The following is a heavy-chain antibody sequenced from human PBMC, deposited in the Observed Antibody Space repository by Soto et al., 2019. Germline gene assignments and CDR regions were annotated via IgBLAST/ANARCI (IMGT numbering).Heavy chain of an antibody. CDR1: GFTFSDYY. CDR3: AREGSYYNDSET. J-gene: IGHJ4*02. CDR2: ISSSSSYT. Sequence: GGSLRLSCAASGFTFSDYYMSWIRQTAGKGLEWLSYISSSSSYTNYADSVKGRFTISRDNAKNSLYLQMNSLRAEDTAVYYCAREGSYYNDSETWGQGTLVTVYS. D-gene: IGHD3-22*01. V-gene: IGHV3-11*06.